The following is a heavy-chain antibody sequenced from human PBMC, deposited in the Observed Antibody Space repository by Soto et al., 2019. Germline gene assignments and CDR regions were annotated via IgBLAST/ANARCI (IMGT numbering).Heavy chain of an antibody. J-gene: IGHJ3*02. CDR1: GYTFTSYG. CDR2: ISAYNGNT. Sequence: ASVKVSCKASGYTFTSYGISWVRQAPGQGLEWMGWISAYNGNTNYAQKLQGRVTMTTDTSTSTAYMELRSLRSDDTAVYYCARPVGYCSGGSCYSFDAFDIWGRGTMVTVSS. D-gene: IGHD2-15*01. CDR3: ARPVGYCSGGSCYSFDAFDI. V-gene: IGHV1-18*01.